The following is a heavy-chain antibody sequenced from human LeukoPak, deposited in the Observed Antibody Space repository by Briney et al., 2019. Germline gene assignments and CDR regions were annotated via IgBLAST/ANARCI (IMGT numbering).Heavy chain of an antibody. J-gene: IGHJ5*02. CDR1: GYTFTGYY. V-gene: IGHV1-2*02. D-gene: IGHD4-17*01. Sequence: ASVKASCKASGYTFTGYYMHWVRQAPGQGLEWMGWINPNSGGTNYAQKFQGRVTMTRDTSISTAYMELSRLRSDDTAVYYCARVLPNYGDYDPWGQGTLVTVSS. CDR3: ARVLPNYGDYDP. CDR2: INPNSGGT.